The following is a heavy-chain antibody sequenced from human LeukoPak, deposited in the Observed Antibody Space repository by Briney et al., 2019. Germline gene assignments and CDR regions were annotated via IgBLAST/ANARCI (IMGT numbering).Heavy chain of an antibody. V-gene: IGHV3-30-3*01. CDR2: ISYDGSNK. J-gene: IGHJ3*02. CDR3: ARTTVVTPSAFDI. D-gene: IGHD4-23*01. CDR1: GFTFRSYA. Sequence: PGRSLRLSCAASGFTFRSYAMHWVRQAPGKGLEWVAIISYDGSNKYYADSVKGRFTISRDNSKNTLYLQMNSLRAEDTAVYYCARTTVVTPSAFDIWGQGTMVTVSS.